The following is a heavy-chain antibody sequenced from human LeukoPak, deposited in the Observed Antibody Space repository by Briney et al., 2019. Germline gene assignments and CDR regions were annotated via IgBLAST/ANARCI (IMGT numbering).Heavy chain of an antibody. Sequence: SETLSLTCTVSGDSISSYYWSWIRQPPGKGLEWIGYIYYSGSTNYNPSLKSRVTISVDTSKNQFSLKLISVTAADTAVYYCARATINCSGGSCSLYYFNYWGQGTLVTVSS. CDR3: ARATINCSGGSCSLYYFNY. V-gene: IGHV4-59*01. CDR1: GDSISSYY. J-gene: IGHJ4*02. D-gene: IGHD2-15*01. CDR2: IYYSGST.